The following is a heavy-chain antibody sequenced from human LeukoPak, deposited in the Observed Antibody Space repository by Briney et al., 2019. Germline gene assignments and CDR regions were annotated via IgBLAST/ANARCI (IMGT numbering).Heavy chain of an antibody. CDR3: TKDRWDY. D-gene: IGHD1-26*01. Sequence: GGSLRLSCAASGFTFSIYAMSWVRQAPGKGLEWVSAISGSGDNTYYADSVKGRFTISRDNSKNTLYLQMNSLRVEDTALYYCTKDRWDYWGQGTLVTVSS. CDR1: GFTFSIYA. J-gene: IGHJ4*02. CDR2: ISGSGDNT. V-gene: IGHV3-23*01.